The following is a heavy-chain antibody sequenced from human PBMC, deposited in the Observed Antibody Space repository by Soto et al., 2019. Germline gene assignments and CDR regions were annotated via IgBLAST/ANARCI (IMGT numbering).Heavy chain of an antibody. J-gene: IGHJ4*02. CDR3: ARDLPYCTNGVCYVFDY. D-gene: IGHD2-8*01. CDR1: GFTFSSYA. V-gene: IGHV3-30-3*01. CDR2: ISYDGSNK. Sequence: GGSLRLSCAASGFTFSSYAMHWVRQAPGKGLEWVAVISYDGSNKYYADSVKGRFTISRDNSKNTLYLQMNSLRAEDTAVYYCARDLPYCTNGVCYVFDYWGQGTLVTVSS.